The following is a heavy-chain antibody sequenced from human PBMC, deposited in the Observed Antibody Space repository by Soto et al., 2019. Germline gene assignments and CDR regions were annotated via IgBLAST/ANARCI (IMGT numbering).Heavy chain of an antibody. CDR2: MNPNSGNT. Sequence: QVPLVQSGAEVKKPGASVKVSCKASGYTFTSYDINWMRQATGQGLEWMGWMNPNSGNTGYAQKFQGRVTMTRNTSISTAYMELSSLRSEDTAVYYCARERSAAGTGWFDPWGQGTLVTVSS. CDR1: GYTFTSYD. D-gene: IGHD6-13*01. CDR3: ARERSAAGTGWFDP. V-gene: IGHV1-8*01. J-gene: IGHJ5*02.